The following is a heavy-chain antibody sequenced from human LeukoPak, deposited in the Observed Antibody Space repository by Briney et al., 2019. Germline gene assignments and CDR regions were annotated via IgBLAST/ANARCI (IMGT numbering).Heavy chain of an antibody. CDR1: GFTFSSYA. D-gene: IGHD3-3*01. CDR2: INHSGST. V-gene: IGHV4-34*01. J-gene: IGHJ4*02. CDR3: ARLLRYDFWSGYSSPYFDY. Sequence: GSLRLSCAASGFTFSSYAMSWVRQPPGKGLEWIGEINHSGSTNYNPSLKSRVTISVDTSRNQFSLKLSSVTAADTAVYYCARLLRYDFWSGYSSPYFDYWGQGTLVTVSS.